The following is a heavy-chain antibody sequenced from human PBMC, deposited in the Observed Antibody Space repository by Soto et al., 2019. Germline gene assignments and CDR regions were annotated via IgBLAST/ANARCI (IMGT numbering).Heavy chain of an antibody. CDR3: AAGAIFGVVPLDY. CDR1: GGSISSGGYS. Sequence: LCGGSISSGGYSWSWIRQPPGKGLEWIGYIYHSGSTYYNPSLKSRVTISVDRSKNQFSLKLSSVTAADTAVYYCAAGAIFGVVPLDYWGQGTLVPVSS. J-gene: IGHJ4*02. D-gene: IGHD3-3*01. V-gene: IGHV4-30-2*01. CDR2: IYHSGST.